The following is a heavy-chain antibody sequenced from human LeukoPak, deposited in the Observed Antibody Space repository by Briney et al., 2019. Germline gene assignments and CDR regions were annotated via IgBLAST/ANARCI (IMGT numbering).Heavy chain of an antibody. CDR3: ASAHLWGSGSYFNWFDP. CDR1: GGTFSSYA. J-gene: IGHJ5*02. Sequence: ASVKVSCKASGGTFSSYAISGVRQAPGQGLEWMGGIIPIFGTANYAQKFQGRVTITADESTSTAYMELSSLRSEDTAVYYCASAHLWGSGSYFNWFDPWGQGTLVTVSS. CDR2: IIPIFGTA. D-gene: IGHD3-10*01. V-gene: IGHV1-69*13.